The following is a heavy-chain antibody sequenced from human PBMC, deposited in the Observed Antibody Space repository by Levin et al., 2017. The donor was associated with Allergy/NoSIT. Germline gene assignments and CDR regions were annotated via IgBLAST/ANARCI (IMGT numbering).Heavy chain of an antibody. CDR1: GFTFDDYT. D-gene: IGHD2-2*01. CDR2: ISWDGGST. J-gene: IGHJ6*03. CDR3: AKDFRDIVVVPAADTGGYYYYYYMDV. V-gene: IGHV3-43*01. Sequence: PGGSLRLSCAASGFTFDDYTMHWVRQAPGKGLEWVSLISWDGGSTYYADSVKGRFTISRDNSKNSLYLQMNSLRTEDTALYYCAKDFRDIVVVPAADTGGYYYYYYMDVWGKGTTVTVSS.